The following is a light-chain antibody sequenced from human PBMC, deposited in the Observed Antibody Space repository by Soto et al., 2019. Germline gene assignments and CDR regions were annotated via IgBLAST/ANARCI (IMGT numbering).Light chain of an antibody. CDR3: QKNYNAPTWR. CDR2: GAS. Sequence: DIQVTQSPSSLSASVGDRITITCRASQSISSYLNWYQHKLGKAPKLLISGASTLQSGVPSRFSGRGSGTDFNLTISSLQPEDFATYYGQKNYNAPTWRFGQGTKVEVK. J-gene: IGKJ1*01. V-gene: IGKV1-39*01. CDR1: QSISSY.